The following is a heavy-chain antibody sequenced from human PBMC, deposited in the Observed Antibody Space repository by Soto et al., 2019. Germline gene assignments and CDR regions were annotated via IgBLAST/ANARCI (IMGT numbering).Heavy chain of an antibody. V-gene: IGHV4-31*03. Sequence: QVLLQESGPGLVKPSQTLSLTCTVSGDSISSASYYWSWIRQHPGKGLEWFGFIAYNGGAHYNPSLKSRLNRSVDTSKTQFSLSLNSVTAADTAVYYCARAQVAGLEANAGYFDYWGQGTLVTVSS. CDR2: IAYNGGA. J-gene: IGHJ4*03. CDR1: GDSISSASYY. CDR3: ARAQVAGLEANAGYFDY. D-gene: IGHD6-19*01.